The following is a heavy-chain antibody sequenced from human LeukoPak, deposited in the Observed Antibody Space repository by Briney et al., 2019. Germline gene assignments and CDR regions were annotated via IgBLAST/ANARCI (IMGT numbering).Heavy chain of an antibody. CDR2: ISGSGGST. J-gene: IGHJ5*02. D-gene: IGHD3-22*01. CDR1: GFTFSSYA. V-gene: IGHV3-23*01. Sequence: GGSLRLSCAASGFTFSSYAMSWFRQAPGKGLEWVSAISGSGGSTYYADSVKGRFTISRDNSKNTLYLQMNSLRAEDTAVYYCAKMNRNYYDSSGYYYDWFDPWGQGTLVTVSS. CDR3: AKMNRNYYDSSGYYYDWFDP.